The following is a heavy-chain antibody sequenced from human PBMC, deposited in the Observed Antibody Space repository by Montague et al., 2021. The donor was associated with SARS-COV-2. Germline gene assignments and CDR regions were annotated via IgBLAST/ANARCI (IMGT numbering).Heavy chain of an antibody. J-gene: IGHJ3*01. D-gene: IGHD6-6*01. Sequence: SLRLSCAASGFTFSSYSVNWVRQAPGKGQEWISYISSSTNIIYYADSVKGRFTISRDNARNSLYLQMNSLRVDDTAVYYCAKDLVLRAARPDALDVWGRGTVVTVSS. V-gene: IGHV3-48*04. CDR2: ISSSTNII. CDR3: AKDLVLRAARPDALDV. CDR1: GFTFSSYS.